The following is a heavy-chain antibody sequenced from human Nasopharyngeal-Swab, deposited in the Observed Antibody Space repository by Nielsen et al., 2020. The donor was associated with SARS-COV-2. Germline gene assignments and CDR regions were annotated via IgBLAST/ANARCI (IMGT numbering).Heavy chain of an antibody. CDR3: ARDRHNWNYVFDY. J-gene: IGHJ4*02. D-gene: IGHD1-7*01. V-gene: IGHV3-21*01. CDR1: GFTFSSYS. CDR2: ISSSSSYI. Sequence: GGSLRLSCAASGFTFSSYSMNWVRQAPGKGLEWVSSISSSSSYIYYADSVKGRFTISRDNAKNSLYLQMNSLRAEDTAVYYCARDRHNWNYVFDYWGQGTLVTVSS.